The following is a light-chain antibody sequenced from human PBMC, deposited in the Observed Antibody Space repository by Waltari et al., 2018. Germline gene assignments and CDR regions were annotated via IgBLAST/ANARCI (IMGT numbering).Light chain of an antibody. V-gene: IGLV2-14*01. CDR1: SSDVGGYNY. Sequence: QSALTQPASVSGSPGQSLTLSCTGTSSDVGGYNYVSWYQQHPGKAPKLMIYDVSNRPSGVSNRFSGSKSGNTASLTISGLQAEDEADYYCSSYTSSSTPVVFGGGTKLTVL. CDR3: SSYTSSSTPVV. J-gene: IGLJ2*01. CDR2: DVS.